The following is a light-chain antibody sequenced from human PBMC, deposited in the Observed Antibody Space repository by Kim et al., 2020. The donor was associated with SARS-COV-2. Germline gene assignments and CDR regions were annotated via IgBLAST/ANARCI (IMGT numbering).Light chain of an antibody. V-gene: IGLV1-40*01. Sequence: VTISCTGSSSNIGAGYDVHEYQQLPGTAPKLLIYGNSNRPSGVPDRFSGSKSGTSAALAITGLQAEDEADYYCQTYDSSLSGSGVFGTGTKVTVL. CDR1: SSNIGAGYD. CDR2: GNS. CDR3: QTYDSSLSGSGV. J-gene: IGLJ1*01.